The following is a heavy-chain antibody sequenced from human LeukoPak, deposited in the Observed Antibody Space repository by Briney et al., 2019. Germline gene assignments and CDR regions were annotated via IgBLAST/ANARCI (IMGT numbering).Heavy chain of an antibody. CDR2: ISSSSSTI. CDR1: GFTFSSYS. V-gene: IGHV3-48*04. J-gene: IGHJ6*03. CDR3: ARGGGIGDFWSGLYYYYYMDV. D-gene: IGHD3-3*01. Sequence: QAGGSLRLSCAASGFTFSSYSMNWVRQAPGKGLEWVSYISSSSSTIYYADSVKGRFTISRDNAENSLYLQMNSLRAEDTAVYYCARGGGIGDFWSGLYYYYYMDVWGKGTTVTVSS.